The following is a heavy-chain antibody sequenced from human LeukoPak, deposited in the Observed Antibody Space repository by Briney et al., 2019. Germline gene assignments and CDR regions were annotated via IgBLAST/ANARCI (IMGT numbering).Heavy chain of an antibody. CDR3: ARHRAYMATITDDAFDM. V-gene: IGHV4-4*09. J-gene: IGHJ3*02. CDR1: GSSIGTYS. D-gene: IGHD5-24*01. Sequence: SETLSLTCTVSGSSIGTYSWSWIRQPPGKGLEWIGYIYSTGSTHYNPSLKSRATMSLDTSKNQFSLRLSSVTAADTAVFYCARHRAYMATITDDAFDMWGQGTMVTVSS. CDR2: IYSTGST.